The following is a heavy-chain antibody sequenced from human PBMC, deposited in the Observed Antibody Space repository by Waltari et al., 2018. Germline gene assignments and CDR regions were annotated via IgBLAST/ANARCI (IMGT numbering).Heavy chain of an antibody. V-gene: IGHV3-74*01. CDR2: INRDGRGT. Sequence: EVELVESGGGLVQPGGSLRLSCAASGFTFTTYWMHWVRQAPGKGLVWVSRINRDGRGTSYADSVQGRYTISRDNAKNTVFLQMNSLRVEDTAVYYCVRRLDKRRGFDYWGQGTLVTVSS. D-gene: IGHD3-16*01. CDR3: VRRLDKRRGFDY. J-gene: IGHJ4*02. CDR1: GFTFTTYW.